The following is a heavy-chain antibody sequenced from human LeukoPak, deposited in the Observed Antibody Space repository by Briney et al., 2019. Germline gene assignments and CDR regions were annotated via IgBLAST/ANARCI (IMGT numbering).Heavy chain of an antibody. Sequence: ASVKVSCKASGYTFTSYGISWVRQAPGQGLERMGWIGAYNGNTNYAQKRQGRVTMTTDTSTSTAYMELRSLRSDDTAVYYCARVPMTLYRAAVTGTPNFDYWGQGTLVTVSS. CDR1: GYTFTSYG. V-gene: IGHV1-18*01. J-gene: IGHJ4*02. CDR3: ARVPMTLYRAAVTGTPNFDY. CDR2: IGAYNGNT. D-gene: IGHD6-19*01.